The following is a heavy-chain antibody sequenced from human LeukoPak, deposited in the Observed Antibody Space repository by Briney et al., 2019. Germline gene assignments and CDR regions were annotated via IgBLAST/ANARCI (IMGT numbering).Heavy chain of an antibody. J-gene: IGHJ4*02. D-gene: IGHD6-13*01. V-gene: IGHV3-7*01. Sequence: GGSLRLSCTASGFTFSSYRVTWVRQAPGKGLEWVANIKQDGSERYYVDSVKGRFTISRDNAKNSLYLQMNSLRAEDTAVYYCARGTYSSSWYGPFDYWGQGTLVTVSS. CDR3: ARGTYSSSWYGPFDY. CDR2: IKQDGSER. CDR1: GFTFSSYR.